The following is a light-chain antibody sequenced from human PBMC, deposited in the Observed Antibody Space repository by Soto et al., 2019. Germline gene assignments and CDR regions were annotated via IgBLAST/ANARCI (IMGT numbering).Light chain of an antibody. V-gene: IGKV3-20*01. J-gene: IGKJ4*01. CDR2: GAS. CDR3: HQYDSSPLT. Sequence: EIVVAQSPDTLSLSPGERATLSCRTSQSMSTNYLAWYQQKSGQPPSLLIYGASIRATGIPDRFSGSGSGTDFTLTISRLEPEDFAVYYCHQYDSSPLTFGGGAKVEIK. CDR1: QSMSTNY.